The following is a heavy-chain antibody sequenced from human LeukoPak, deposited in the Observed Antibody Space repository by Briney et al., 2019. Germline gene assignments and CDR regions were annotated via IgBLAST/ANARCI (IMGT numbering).Heavy chain of an antibody. V-gene: IGHV3-23*01. Sequence: GGSLRLSCAASGFTFSSYAMSWVRQAPGKGLEWVSAISGSGGSTYYADSVKGRFTISRDNSKNTLYLQMNSLRAEDTAVYYCAKAPKLTTVPNWFDPWGQGTLVTVSS. CDR3: AKAPKLTTVPNWFDP. CDR2: ISGSGGST. J-gene: IGHJ5*02. CDR1: GFTFSSYA. D-gene: IGHD4-17*01.